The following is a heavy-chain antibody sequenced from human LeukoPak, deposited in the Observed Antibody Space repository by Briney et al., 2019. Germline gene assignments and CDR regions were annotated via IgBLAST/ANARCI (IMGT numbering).Heavy chain of an antibody. J-gene: IGHJ4*02. CDR3: AIGDYGANTGY. CDR1: GGSISSGGYY. D-gene: IGHD4-23*01. V-gene: IGHV4-31*03. Sequence: SETLSLTCTVSGGSISSGGYYWSWIRQHPGEGLEWIGYIYYSGSTYYNPSLKSRVTISADTSKNQFSLKLSSVTAADTAVYYCAIGDYGANTGYRGQGTLVIVSS. CDR2: IYYSGST.